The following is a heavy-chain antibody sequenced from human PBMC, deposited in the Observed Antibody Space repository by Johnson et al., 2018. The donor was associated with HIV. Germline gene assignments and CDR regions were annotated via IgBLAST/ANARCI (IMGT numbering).Heavy chain of an antibody. CDR3: ARELGYCSGGSCYDAFDI. CDR2: IYSGGST. CDR1: GFTFSTYA. D-gene: IGHD2-15*01. Sequence: VQLLESGGGLVQPGGSLGLSCAASGFTFSTYAMTWVRQAPGKGLAWVSVIYSGGSTYYAASVKGRFTISRNNSKNTLYLQTNSLRAEDTAVYYCARELGYCSGGSCYDAFDIWGQGTMVTVSS. V-gene: IGHV3-66*01. J-gene: IGHJ3*02.